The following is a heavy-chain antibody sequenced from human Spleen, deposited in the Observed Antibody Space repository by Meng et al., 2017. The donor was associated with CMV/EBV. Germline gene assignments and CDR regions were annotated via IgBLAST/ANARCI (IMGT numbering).Heavy chain of an antibody. CDR3: ARRRGSSSSRAFDI. Sequence: GESLKISCKGSGYSFTTYWIGWVRQMPGKGLEWMGIIYPGDSDTRYSPSFQGQVTISVDKSISTAYLQWSSLKASGTAMYYCARRRGSSSSRAFDIWGEGTMVTVSS. D-gene: IGHD6-6*01. CDR1: GYSFTTYW. CDR2: IYPGDSDT. V-gene: IGHV5-51*01. J-gene: IGHJ3*02.